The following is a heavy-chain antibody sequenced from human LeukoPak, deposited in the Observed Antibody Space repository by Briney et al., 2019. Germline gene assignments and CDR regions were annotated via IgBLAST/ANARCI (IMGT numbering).Heavy chain of an antibody. D-gene: IGHD5-18*01. V-gene: IGHV3-21*01. CDR1: GFTFSSYS. Sequence: PGGSLRLSCAASGFTFSSYSMNWVRQAPGKGLEWVSSISRSSSYIHYADSVKGRFTISRDNAKNSLYLQMNSLRAEDTAVYYCARDLLDTAMGYWGQGTLVTVSS. CDR3: ARDLLDTAMGY. CDR2: ISRSSSYI. J-gene: IGHJ4*02.